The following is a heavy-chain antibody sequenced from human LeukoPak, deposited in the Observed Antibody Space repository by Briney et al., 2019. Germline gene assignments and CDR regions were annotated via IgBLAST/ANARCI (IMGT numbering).Heavy chain of an antibody. J-gene: IGHJ4*02. CDR3: ARVGSYYGYFDY. D-gene: IGHD1-26*01. CDR2: INHSGST. V-gene: IGHV4-34*01. Sequence: SETLSLTCAVYGGSFSGYYWSWIRQPPGKGLEWIGEINHSGSTNYNPSLKGRVTISVDTSKNQFSLKLSSVTAADTAVYYCARVGSYYGYFDYWGQGTLVTVSS. CDR1: GGSFSGYY.